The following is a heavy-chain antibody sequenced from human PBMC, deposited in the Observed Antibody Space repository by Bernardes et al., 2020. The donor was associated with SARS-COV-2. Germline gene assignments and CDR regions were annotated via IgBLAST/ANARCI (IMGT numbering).Heavy chain of an antibody. D-gene: IGHD5-12*01. CDR3: ARGGGPVARYYGGMDV. CDR2: IRSSDHTT. Sequence: GGSLRLSCVASEFPLRNYEVNWVRQAPGKGLEWLSFIRSSDHTTHYADSVKGRFTVYRDYTRNSLDLEMNSLTAEDTAVYHCARGGGPVARYYGGMDVWGQVTKVTVSS. V-gene: IGHV3-48*03. J-gene: IGHJ6*02. CDR1: EFPLRNYE.